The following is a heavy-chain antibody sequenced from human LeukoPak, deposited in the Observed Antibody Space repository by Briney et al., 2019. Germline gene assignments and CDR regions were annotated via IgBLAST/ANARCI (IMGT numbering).Heavy chain of an antibody. Sequence: ASVKVSCKAFGYTFTSNYMHWVRQAPGQGPEWMGVISPSGGSTTYAQKFQGRVTLTRDMSTSTDYLELSSLRSEDTAVYYCARDLSGPPNYYGSGSYWENWFDPWGQGTLVTVSS. J-gene: IGHJ5*02. CDR3: ARDLSGPPNYYGSGSYWENWFDP. CDR1: GYTFTSNY. CDR2: ISPSGGST. V-gene: IGHV1-46*01. D-gene: IGHD3-10*01.